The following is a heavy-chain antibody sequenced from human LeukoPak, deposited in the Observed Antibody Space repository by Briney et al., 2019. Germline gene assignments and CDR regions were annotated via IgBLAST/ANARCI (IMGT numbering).Heavy chain of an antibody. CDR2: ISSSSSYI. Sequence: PGGSLRLSCAASGFTFSSYSMNWVRQAPGKGLEWVSSISSSSSYIYYADSVKGRFTISRDNAKNSLYLQMNSLRAEDTAVYYCVSSSSDDYYYYMDVWGKGTTVTVSS. D-gene: IGHD6-6*01. CDR3: VSSSSDDYYYYMDV. V-gene: IGHV3-21*01. CDR1: GFTFSSYS. J-gene: IGHJ6*03.